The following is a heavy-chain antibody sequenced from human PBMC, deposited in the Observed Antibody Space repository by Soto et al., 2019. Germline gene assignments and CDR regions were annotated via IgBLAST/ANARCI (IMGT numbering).Heavy chain of an antibody. J-gene: IGHJ6*02. V-gene: IGHV1-46*01. Sequence: ASVKVSCKASGDTFTNYYIHWVRQAPGQGLEWMGTVNPSGGHTTYAQHFLGRVTMTRDTSISTAYMELSRLRSDDTAVYYCARAAIVLVPAATATFDGMDVWGQGTTVTVSS. CDR3: ARAAIVLVPAATATFDGMDV. CDR1: GDTFTNYY. D-gene: IGHD2-2*01. CDR2: VNPSGGHT.